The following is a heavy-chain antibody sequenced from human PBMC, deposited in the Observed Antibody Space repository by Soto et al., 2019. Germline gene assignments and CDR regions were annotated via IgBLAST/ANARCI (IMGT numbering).Heavy chain of an antibody. Sequence: GSLRLSCAGSGFTFWDYWMRWVRQGPGKGLEWVANIKQEGSEKCYVDSVKGRFTISRDNAKNSLYLQMSSLRAEDTAMYYCARDRGCSGGRCSNFDYWGQGTLVTVSS. CDR1: GFTFWDYW. D-gene: IGHD2-15*01. CDR2: IKQEGSEK. J-gene: IGHJ4*02. V-gene: IGHV3-7*01. CDR3: ARDRGCSGGRCSNFDY.